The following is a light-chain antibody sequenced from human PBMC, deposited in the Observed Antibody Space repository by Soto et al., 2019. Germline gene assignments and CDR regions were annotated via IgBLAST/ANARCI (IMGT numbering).Light chain of an antibody. Sequence: EIVLTQSPGSLSLSPGQRATLSCRASQSVSGSYLAWYQQKPGQPPRLLIYGASSRATGIPVRFSGSGSGTDFTLTISRLEPEDFAVYYCQQYGSSPWTFGQGTKVEIK. CDR2: GAS. J-gene: IGKJ1*01. CDR3: QQYGSSPWT. CDR1: QSVSGSY. V-gene: IGKV3-20*01.